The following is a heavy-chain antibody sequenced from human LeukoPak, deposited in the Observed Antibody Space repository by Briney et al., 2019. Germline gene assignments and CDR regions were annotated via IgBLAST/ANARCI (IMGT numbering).Heavy chain of an antibody. CDR2: ISSSSSTI. J-gene: IGHJ6*02. CDR1: GFTFSSYS. Sequence: GGSLRLSCAASGFTFSSYSMTWVRQAPGKGLEWVSYISSSSSTIYYADSVKGRFTISRDNAKNSLYLQMNSLRAEDTAVYYCARDPGYGMDVWGQGTTVTVSS. V-gene: IGHV3-48*01. CDR3: ARDPGYGMDV.